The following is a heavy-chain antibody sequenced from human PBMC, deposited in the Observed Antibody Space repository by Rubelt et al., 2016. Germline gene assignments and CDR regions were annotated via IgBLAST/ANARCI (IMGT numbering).Heavy chain of an antibody. CDR2: IDPSDSYT. V-gene: IGHV5-10-1*01. D-gene: IGHD1-26*01. J-gene: IGHJ4*02. CDR1: GYSFTSYW. CDR3: ARRNSGTYSPFDY. Sequence: EVQLVQSGAEVKKPGESLKISCKGSGYSFTSYWIGWVRQMPGKGLEWMGRIDPSDSYTNYNPSLRGPVTISVDKSISTAYLQWSSLQASDTAMYYCARRNSGTYSPFDYWGQGTMVTVSP.